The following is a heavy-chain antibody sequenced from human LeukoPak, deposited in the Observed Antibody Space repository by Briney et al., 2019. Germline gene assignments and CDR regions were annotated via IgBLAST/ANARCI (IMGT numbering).Heavy chain of an antibody. J-gene: IGHJ4*02. V-gene: IGHV4-39*07. CDR1: GGSISSYY. CDR3: ARDWGPTTDYYDSSGYYRDY. Sequence: SETLSLTCTVSGGSISSYYWSWIRQPPGKGLEWIGSIYYSGSTYYNPSLKSRVTISVDTSKNQFSLKLSSVTAADTAVYYCARDWGPTTDYYDSSGYYRDYWGQGTLVTVSS. CDR2: IYYSGST. D-gene: IGHD3-22*01.